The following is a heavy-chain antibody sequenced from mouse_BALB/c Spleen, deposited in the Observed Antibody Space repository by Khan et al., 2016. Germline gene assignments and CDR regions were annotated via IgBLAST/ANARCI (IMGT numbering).Heavy chain of an antibody. CDR2: INTNTGEP. Sequence: QIQLVQSGPELKKPGETVKISCKASGYTFTNYGMNWVKQAPGKGLKWMGWINTNTGEPTYAEEFKGRFAFSLETSASTAYLQINNLKNEDTATYFGAEDYDGSNWFAYWGQGTLVTVSA. V-gene: IGHV9-3*02. CDR1: GYTFTNYG. CDR3: AEDYDGSNWFAY. J-gene: IGHJ3*01. D-gene: IGHD1-1*01.